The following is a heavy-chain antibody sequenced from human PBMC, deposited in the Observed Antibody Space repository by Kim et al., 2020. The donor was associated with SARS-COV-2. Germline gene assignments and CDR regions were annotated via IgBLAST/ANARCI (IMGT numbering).Heavy chain of an antibody. CDR1: GFTFSNAW. CDR2: IKSKTDGGTT. CDR3: TTSPDYGEDYYYYGMDV. D-gene: IGHD4-17*01. Sequence: GGSLRLSCAASGFTFSNAWMSWVRQAPGKGLEWVGRIKSKTDGGTTDYAAPVKGRFTISRDDSKNTLYLQMNSLKTEDTAVYYCTTSPDYGEDYYYYGMDVWGQGTTVTVSS. V-gene: IGHV3-15*01. J-gene: IGHJ6*02.